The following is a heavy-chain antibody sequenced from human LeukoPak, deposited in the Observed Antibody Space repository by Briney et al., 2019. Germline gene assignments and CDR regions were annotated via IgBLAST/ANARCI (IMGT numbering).Heavy chain of an antibody. CDR3: ARKSSRGGFNGYDYWYFDL. J-gene: IGHJ2*01. V-gene: IGHV3-48*04. Sequence: GGSLRLSCAASGFTFSSYSMNWVRQAPGKGLEWVSYISSSSSTIYYADSVKGRFTISRDNDKNSLYLQMNSLRAEDTAVYYCARKSSRGGFNGYDYWYFDLWGRGTLVTVSS. D-gene: IGHD5-12*01. CDR1: GFTFSSYS. CDR2: ISSSSSTI.